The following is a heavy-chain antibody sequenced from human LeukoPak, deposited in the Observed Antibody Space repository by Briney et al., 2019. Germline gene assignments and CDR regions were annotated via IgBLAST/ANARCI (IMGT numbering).Heavy chain of an antibody. CDR1: GFTFSAFA. V-gene: IGHV3-23*01. CDR3: ASQGYCSGGRCYSNY. D-gene: IGHD2-15*01. Sequence: GGSLRLSCGTSGFTFSAFAMSWVRQAPGKGLEWVAAIRGGGGSTYYADSVKGRFTISRNNSRSTLFLQMNSLRGDDAAVYYCASQGYCSGGRCYSNYWGQGTLVTVSS. CDR2: IRGGGGST. J-gene: IGHJ4*02.